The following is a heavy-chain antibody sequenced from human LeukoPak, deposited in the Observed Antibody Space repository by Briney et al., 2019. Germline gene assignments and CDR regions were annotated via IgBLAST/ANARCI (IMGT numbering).Heavy chain of an antibody. CDR3: ARARVGAAEY. V-gene: IGHV4-59*01. CDR1: GGSISSYY. J-gene: IGHJ4*02. Sequence: SETLSLTCTVSGGSISSYYWSWIRQPPGKGLEWIGYIYYSGSTNYNPSLKSRVTISVDTSKNQFSLKLSSVTAADTAVYYCARARVGAAEYWGQGTLVTVSS. D-gene: IGHD2-15*01. CDR2: IYYSGST.